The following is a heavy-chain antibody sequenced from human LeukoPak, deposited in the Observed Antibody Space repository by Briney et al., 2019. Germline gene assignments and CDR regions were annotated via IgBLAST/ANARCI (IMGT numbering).Heavy chain of an antibody. D-gene: IGHD5-24*01. J-gene: IGHJ4*02. CDR2: ISWNSGSI. Sequence: GRSLRLSCAASGFTFDDYAMHWVRQAPGKGLEWVSGISWNSGSIGYADSVKGRFTISRDNAKNSLYLQMNSLRAEDTAVYYCARGDAYTRHWGQGTLVTVSS. CDR1: GFTFDDYA. CDR3: ARGDAYTRH. V-gene: IGHV3-9*01.